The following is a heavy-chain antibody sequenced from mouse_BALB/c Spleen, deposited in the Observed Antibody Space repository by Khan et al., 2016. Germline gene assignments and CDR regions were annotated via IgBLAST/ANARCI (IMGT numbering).Heavy chain of an antibody. CDR1: GYIFTSYW. J-gene: IGHJ2*01. CDR2: IYPSDSYT. CDR3: TRSGGSNFDY. V-gene: IGHV1-69*02. Sequence: QVQLKQSGAELVRPGASVKLSCKASGYIFTSYWLNWVKQRPGQSLEWIGNIYPSDSYTNYNQKFKDKAALTVDKSSSTAYMQLSSPTSEDSAVYFCTRSGGSNFDYWGQGTTLTVSS. D-gene: IGHD1-1*01.